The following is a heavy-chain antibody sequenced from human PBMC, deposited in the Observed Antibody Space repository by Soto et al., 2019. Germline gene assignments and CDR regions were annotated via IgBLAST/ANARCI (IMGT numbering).Heavy chain of an antibody. CDR1: GFTFSSYW. V-gene: IGHV3-7*03. Sequence: GESLKISCAASGFTFSSYWMSWVRQAPGKGLEWVANIKQDGSEKYYVDSVKGRFTISRDNAKNSLYLQMNSLRAEDTAVYYCARDTARGELERQGNFDYWGQGTLVTVSS. J-gene: IGHJ4*02. CDR3: ARDTARGELERQGNFDY. D-gene: IGHD1-1*01. CDR2: IKQDGSEK.